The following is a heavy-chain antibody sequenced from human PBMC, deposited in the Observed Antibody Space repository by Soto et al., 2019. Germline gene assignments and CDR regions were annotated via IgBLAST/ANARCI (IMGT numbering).Heavy chain of an antibody. CDR3: ARGQQLGTWGYLDY. D-gene: IGHD6-13*01. CDR1: GYTFTNYY. V-gene: IGHV1-46*01. Sequence: GASVKVSCKASGYTFTNYYMHWARQAPGQGLEWMGIINPSGGSTSYAQKVQGRVTMTRDTSTSTVYMELSSLTSEDAAVYYCARGQQLGTWGYLDYWGLGTLVTVSS. J-gene: IGHJ4*02. CDR2: INPSGGST.